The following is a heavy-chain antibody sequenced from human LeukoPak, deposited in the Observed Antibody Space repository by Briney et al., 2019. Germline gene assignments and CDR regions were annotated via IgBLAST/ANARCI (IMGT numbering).Heavy chain of an antibody. Sequence: GGSLRLSCAASGFTFSSYAMSWVRQAPGKGLEWVSAISGSGGSTYYADSVKGRFTISRDNSKNTLYLQMNSLRAEDTAVYYCAKAISESYVSGSPPIYFDYWGQGTLVTVSS. V-gene: IGHV3-23*01. CDR3: AKAISESYVSGSPPIYFDY. CDR1: GFTFSSYA. D-gene: IGHD3-16*01. CDR2: ISGSGGST. J-gene: IGHJ4*02.